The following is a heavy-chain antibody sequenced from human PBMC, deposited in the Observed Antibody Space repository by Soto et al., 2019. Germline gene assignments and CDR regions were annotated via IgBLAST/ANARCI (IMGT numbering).Heavy chain of an antibody. D-gene: IGHD2-21*02. CDR1: GFRFSEHS. Sequence: VVLVESGGGLVSPGGSLRLSCVASGFRFSEHSMNWVRQAPGKGLQWISYISSNSDKTYYADSVKDRFTVSRDNAKNALFLQMNSLRDDDTATYYCARLPKGSLVTAWGQGARVTVSS. V-gene: IGHV3-48*02. CDR2: ISSNSDKT. J-gene: IGHJ4*02. CDR3: ARLPKGSLVTA.